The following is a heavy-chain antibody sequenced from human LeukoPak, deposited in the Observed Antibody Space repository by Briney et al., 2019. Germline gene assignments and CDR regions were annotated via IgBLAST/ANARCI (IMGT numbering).Heavy chain of an antibody. J-gene: IGHJ4*02. V-gene: IGHV1-8*01. D-gene: IGHD6-13*01. CDR2: MNPNSGNT. Sequence: ASVTVSFKASGYTFTSYDINWVRQATGQGLEGMGWMNPNSGNTGYAQKFQGRVTMTRNTSISTAYMELSSLRSEDTAVYYCARGIAAAGRESLDYWGQGTLVTVSS. CDR1: GYTFTSYD. CDR3: ARGIAAAGRESLDY.